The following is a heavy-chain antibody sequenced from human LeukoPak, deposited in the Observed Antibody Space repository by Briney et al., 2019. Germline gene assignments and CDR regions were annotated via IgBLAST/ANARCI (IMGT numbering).Heavy chain of an antibody. D-gene: IGHD1-20*01. J-gene: IGHJ3*01. CDR2: INPDGGGT. Sequence: ASVKVSCKASGGTFSSYAISWVRQAPGQGLEWLGWINPDGGGTNYAQKFQGRVTLTRDMSINTAYMELGSLLSDDTAVYYCGARVTSPVWGQGTTVTVSS. V-gene: IGHV1-2*02. CDR1: GGTFSSYA. CDR3: ARVTSPV.